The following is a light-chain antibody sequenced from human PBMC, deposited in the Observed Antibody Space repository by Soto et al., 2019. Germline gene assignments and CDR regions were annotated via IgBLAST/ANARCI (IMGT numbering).Light chain of an antibody. CDR3: QQYNKWPLT. CDR1: QSVNNN. J-gene: IGKJ3*01. Sequence: VRAESRETLSVSPGDRATLSCTASQSVNNNVAWYQQKPGHTPRLLIYSASIGATGTPARFSGSGSGSDCTLTIGSLQSEDVAVYYCQQYNKWPLTFGPGTKVDIK. CDR2: SAS. V-gene: IGKV3-15*01.